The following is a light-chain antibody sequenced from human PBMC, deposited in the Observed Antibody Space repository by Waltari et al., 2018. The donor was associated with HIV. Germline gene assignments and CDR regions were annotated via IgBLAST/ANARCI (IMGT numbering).Light chain of an antibody. CDR3: SSYTSSNTLV. Sequence: QSALPQPASVSGSPGQSITISCTGTSSAVGGYTYVSWYQQHPGKAPKLMTYDVSNRPSGVSNRFSGSKSGNTASLTISGLQAEDEADYYCSSYTSSNTLVFGTGTKVTVL. V-gene: IGLV2-14*03. J-gene: IGLJ1*01. CDR1: SSAVGGYTY. CDR2: DVS.